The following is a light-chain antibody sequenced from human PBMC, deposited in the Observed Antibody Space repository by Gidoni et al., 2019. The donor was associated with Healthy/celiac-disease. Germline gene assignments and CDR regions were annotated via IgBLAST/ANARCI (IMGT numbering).Light chain of an antibody. Sequence: ELVLTQSPGTLPLSPGKRATLSCRPSQSVSSSYLAWYQQKPGQAPRLLIYGASSRATGIPDRFSGSGSGTDFTLTISRLEPEDFAVYYCQQYGSSPPWTFGQGTKVEIK. J-gene: IGKJ1*01. CDR3: QQYGSSPPWT. CDR1: QSVSSSY. V-gene: IGKV3-20*01. CDR2: GAS.